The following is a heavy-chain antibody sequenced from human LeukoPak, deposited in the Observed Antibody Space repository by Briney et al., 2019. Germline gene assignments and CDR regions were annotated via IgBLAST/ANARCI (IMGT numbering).Heavy chain of an antibody. CDR1: GYTFTGYY. V-gene: IGHV1-2*02. J-gene: IGHJ3*02. CDR2: VNPNSGGT. D-gene: IGHD1-14*01. CDR3: ARVVNRVGNAFDI. Sequence: ASVKVSCKASGYTFTGYYMHWVRQAPGQGLEWMGWVNPNSGGTNYAQKFQGRVTMTRDTSISTVYMELSSLRSEDTAVYYCARVVNRVGNAFDIWGQGTMVTVSS.